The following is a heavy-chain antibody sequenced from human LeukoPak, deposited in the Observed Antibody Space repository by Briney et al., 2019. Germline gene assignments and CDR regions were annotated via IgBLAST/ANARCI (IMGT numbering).Heavy chain of an antibody. CDR2: ISGSGGST. CDR3: ARDLNRNWFDP. CDR1: GFTFSSYG. D-gene: IGHD1-14*01. J-gene: IGHJ5*02. Sequence: GGSLRLSCAASGFTFSSYGMHWVRQAPGKGLEWVSAISGSGGSTYYADSVKGRFTISRDNSKSTLYLQMNSLRAEDTAIFYCARDLNRNWFDPWGQGTLVTVSS. V-gene: IGHV3-23*01.